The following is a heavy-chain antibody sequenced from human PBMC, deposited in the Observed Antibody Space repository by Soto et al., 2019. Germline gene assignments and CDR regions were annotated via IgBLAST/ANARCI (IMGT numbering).Heavy chain of an antibody. J-gene: IGHJ5*02. Sequence: PGGSLRLCCAASGFTFSSYAMSWVRQAPGKGLEWVSAISGSGGSTYYADSVKGRFTISRDNSKNTLYLQMNSLRAEDTAVYYCAKVPVPLVAGENWFDPWGQGTLVTVSS. CDR2: ISGSGGST. V-gene: IGHV3-23*01. D-gene: IGHD1-26*01. CDR1: GFTFSSYA. CDR3: AKVPVPLVAGENWFDP.